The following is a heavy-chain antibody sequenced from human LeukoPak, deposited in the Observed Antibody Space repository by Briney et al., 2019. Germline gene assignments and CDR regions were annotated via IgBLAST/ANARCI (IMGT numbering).Heavy chain of an antibody. CDR1: GFTFSNYA. CDR3: AKDYFWSGYYSDY. J-gene: IGHJ4*02. V-gene: IGHV3-23*01. Sequence: GGSLRLSCAASGFTFSNYAMTWVRQAPGKGLEWVSGISDRGGSTYYADSVMGRFTISRDNSKNTLHLQMNSLRAEDTAVYYRAKDYFWSGYYSDYWGQGTLVTVSS. D-gene: IGHD3-3*01. CDR2: ISDRGGST.